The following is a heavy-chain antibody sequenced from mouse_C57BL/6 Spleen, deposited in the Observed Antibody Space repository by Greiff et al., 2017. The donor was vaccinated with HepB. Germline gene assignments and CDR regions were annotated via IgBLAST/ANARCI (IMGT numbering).Heavy chain of an antibody. CDR1: GYTFTSYW. D-gene: IGHD2-1*01. J-gene: IGHJ1*03. Sequence: QVQLKQPGAELVMPGASVKLSCKASGYTFTSYWMHWVKQRPGQGLEWIGEIDPSDSYTNYNQKFKGKSTLTVDKSSSTAYMQLSSLTSEDSAVYYCAVYYGYGYFDVWGTGTTVTVSS. V-gene: IGHV1-69*01. CDR3: AVYYGYGYFDV. CDR2: IDPSDSYT.